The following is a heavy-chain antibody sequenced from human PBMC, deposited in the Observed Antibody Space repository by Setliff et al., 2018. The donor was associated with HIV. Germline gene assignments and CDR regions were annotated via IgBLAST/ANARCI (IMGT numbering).Heavy chain of an antibody. V-gene: IGHV3-21*01. CDR1: GFTFSSYS. Sequence: GGSLRLSCAASGFTFSSYSMNWVRQAPGKGLEWVSSISSSSSYIYYADSVKGRFTISRDNAKNSLYLQMNSLRAEDTAVYYCARERWYYETIYYYYGMDVWGQGTTVTVSS. D-gene: IGHD3-16*01. J-gene: IGHJ6*02. CDR3: ARERWYYETIYYYYGMDV. CDR2: ISSSSSYI.